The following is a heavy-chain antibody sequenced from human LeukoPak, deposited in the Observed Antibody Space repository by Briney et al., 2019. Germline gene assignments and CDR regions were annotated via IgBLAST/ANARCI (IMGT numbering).Heavy chain of an antibody. V-gene: IGHV4-4*09. Sequence: PSETLSLTCTVSGGSISSYYWSWIRQPPGKGLEWIGYIYTSGSTNYNPSLKSRVTISVDTSKNQFSLKLSSVTAAGTAVYYCARRRAGTIFGGYFDYWGQGTLVTVSS. D-gene: IGHD3-3*01. CDR1: GGSISSYY. J-gene: IGHJ4*02. CDR3: ARRRAGTIFGGYFDY. CDR2: IYTSGST.